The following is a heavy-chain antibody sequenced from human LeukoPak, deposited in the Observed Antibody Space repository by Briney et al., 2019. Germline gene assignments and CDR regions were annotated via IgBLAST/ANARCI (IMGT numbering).Heavy chain of an antibody. Sequence: ASVHVSCQACGYTFTRYGISWVGQAPGQGGEGMGWISANNGNTNYAQKLQGRVTMTTDTSKSTAYMEMRSLTSDDTAVYYCARDSSSWYFDYWGQGTLVTVSS. V-gene: IGHV1-18*01. J-gene: IGHJ4*02. CDR1: GYTFTRYG. CDR2: ISANNGNT. CDR3: ARDSSSWYFDY. D-gene: IGHD6-13*01.